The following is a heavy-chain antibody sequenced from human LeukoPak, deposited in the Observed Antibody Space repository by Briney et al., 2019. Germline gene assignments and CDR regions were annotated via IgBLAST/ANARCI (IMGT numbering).Heavy chain of an antibody. D-gene: IGHD3-22*01. CDR1: GGSISSSSYY. CDR3: ASGHYDSSGYLDY. V-gene: IGHV4-39*01. J-gene: IGHJ4*02. CDR2: IYYSGST. Sequence: TETLSLTCTVSGGSISSSSYYWGWIRQPPGKGLEWIGSIYYSGSTYYSPPLKSRVTISVDTSKNQFSLKLSSVTAADTAVYYCASGHYDSSGYLDYWGQGTLVTVSS.